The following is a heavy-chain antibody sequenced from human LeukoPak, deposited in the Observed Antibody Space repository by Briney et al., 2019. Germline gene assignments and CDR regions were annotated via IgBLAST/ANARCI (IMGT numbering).Heavy chain of an antibody. CDR1: GGTFSSYA. CDR3: ARDRGYDYVWGSYRYDFDY. CDR2: IIPVFGTA. J-gene: IGHJ4*02. D-gene: IGHD3-16*02. V-gene: IGHV1-69*13. Sequence: AASVKVSCKASGGTFSSYAISWVRQAPGQGLEWMGGIIPVFGTANYAQKFQGRVTITADESTSTAYMELSSLRSDDTAVYYCARDRGYDYVWGSYRYDFDYWGQGTLVTVSS.